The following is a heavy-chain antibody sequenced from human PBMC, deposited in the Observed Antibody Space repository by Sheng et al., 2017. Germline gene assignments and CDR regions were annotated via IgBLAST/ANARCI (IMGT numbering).Heavy chain of an antibody. CDR3: TTEPYDYVWGSYRYSDI. Sequence: EVQLVESGGGLVKPGGSLRLSCAASGFTFSNAWMSWVRQAPGKGLEWVGRIKSKTDGGTTDYAAPVKGRFTISRDDSKNTLYLQMNSLKTEDTAVYYCTTEPYDYVWGSYRYSDIWGQGTMVTVSS. CDR1: GFTFSNAW. CDR2: IKSKTDGGTT. V-gene: IGHV3-15*01. D-gene: IGHD3-16*02. J-gene: IGHJ3*02.